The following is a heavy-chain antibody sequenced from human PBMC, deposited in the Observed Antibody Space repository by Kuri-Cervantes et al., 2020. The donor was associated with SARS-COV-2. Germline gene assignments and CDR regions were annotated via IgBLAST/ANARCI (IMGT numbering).Heavy chain of an antibody. CDR3: ARWGVVTNSFDY. J-gene: IGHJ4*02. Sequence: ASVKVSCKASGYTFTSYDINWVRQATGQGLEWMGWMNPNSGNTGYAQKFQGRVTITRNTSISTAYMELSSLRSEDTAVYYCARWGVVTNSFDYWGQGTLVTVSS. CDR1: GYTFTSYD. D-gene: IGHD2-21*02. CDR2: MNPNSGNT. V-gene: IGHV1-8*03.